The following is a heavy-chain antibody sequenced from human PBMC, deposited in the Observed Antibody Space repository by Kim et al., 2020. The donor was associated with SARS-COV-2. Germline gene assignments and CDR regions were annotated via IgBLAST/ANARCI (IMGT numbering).Heavy chain of an antibody. J-gene: IGHJ5*02. CDR1: GFTFSSYA. Sequence: GGSLRLSCAASGFTFSSYAMHWVRQAPGKGLEWVAVISYDGSNKYYADSVKGRFTISRDNSKNTLYLQMNSLRAEDTAVYYCARHGKRAMIVVVTDYVFDPWGQGTLVTVSS. D-gene: IGHD3-22*01. V-gene: IGHV3-30-3*01. CDR2: ISYDGSNK. CDR3: ARHGKRAMIVVVTDYVFDP.